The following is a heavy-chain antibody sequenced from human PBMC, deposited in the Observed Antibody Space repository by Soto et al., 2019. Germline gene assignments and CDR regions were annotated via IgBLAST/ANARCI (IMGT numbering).Heavy chain of an antibody. V-gene: IGHV4-59*01. CDR3: ARGDILTGYRAYYYYMDV. D-gene: IGHD3-9*01. J-gene: IGHJ6*03. CDR1: GGSISSYY. Sequence: SETLSLTCTVSGGSISSYYWSWIRQPPGKGLEWIGYIYYSGSTNYNPSLKSRVTISVDTSKNQFSLKLSSVTAADTAVYYCARGDILTGYRAYYYYMDVWGKGTTVTVSS. CDR2: IYYSGST.